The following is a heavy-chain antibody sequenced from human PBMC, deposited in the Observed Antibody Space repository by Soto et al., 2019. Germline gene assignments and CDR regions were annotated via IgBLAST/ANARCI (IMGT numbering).Heavy chain of an antibody. CDR1: GFTFSSYA. J-gene: IGHJ4*02. Sequence: GGSLRLSCAASGFTFSSYAMSWVRQAPGKGLEWVSAISGSGSSTFYADSVKGRFTIPRDNSKNTLFLQMNSLRAEDTAVYYCAKTQDCGGDCYSFDYWGQGTLVTVSS. D-gene: IGHD2-21*02. CDR3: AKTQDCGGDCYSFDY. CDR2: ISGSGSST. V-gene: IGHV3-23*01.